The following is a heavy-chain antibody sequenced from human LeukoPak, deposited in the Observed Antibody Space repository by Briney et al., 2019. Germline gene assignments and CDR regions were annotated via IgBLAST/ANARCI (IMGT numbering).Heavy chain of an antibody. J-gene: IGHJ6*02. CDR1: GFNFGDFA. V-gene: IGHV3-49*04. Sequence: PGGSLRLSCTVSGFNFGDFAMSWVRQAPGKGLEWLGFIRSTIYGGTTDYAASVKGRFTISRDNAKNSLYLQMNSLRAEDTAVYYCARDIIKVIVATSYYYYYGMDVWGQGTTVTVSS. CDR2: IRSTIYGGTT. D-gene: IGHD5-12*01. CDR3: ARDIIKVIVATSYYYYYGMDV.